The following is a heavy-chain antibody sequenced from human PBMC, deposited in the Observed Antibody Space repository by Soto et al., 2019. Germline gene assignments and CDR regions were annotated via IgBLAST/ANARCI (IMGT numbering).Heavy chain of an antibody. D-gene: IGHD3-3*01. J-gene: IGHJ5*02. CDR2: IYSSGST. Sequence: SETLSLTCTVSGGAISTYYWTWIRQPAGKGLEWIGRIYSSGSTKYNPSLQRRVTMSLDTSNNQFSLTLTSVTAADTAVYYCARGQRFSDWFDPWGHGTLVTVSS. V-gene: IGHV4-4*07. CDR1: GGAISTYY. CDR3: ARGQRFSDWFDP.